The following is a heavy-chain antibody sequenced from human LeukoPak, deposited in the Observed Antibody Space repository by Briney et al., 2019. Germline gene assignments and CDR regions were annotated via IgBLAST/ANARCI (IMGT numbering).Heavy chain of an antibody. CDR2: TYYRSTWYN. D-gene: IGHD2-2*01. CDR3: ARRLTQYDCFDP. V-gene: IGHV6-1*01. J-gene: IGHJ5*02. Sequence: SQTLSLTCAISGDSVSSNSVTWNWIRQSPSRGLEWLGGTYYRSTWYNDYAVSVRGRITVNPDTSKNQFSLHLNSVTPEDTAVYYCARRLTQYDCFDPWGQGILVTVSS. CDR1: GDSVSSNSVT.